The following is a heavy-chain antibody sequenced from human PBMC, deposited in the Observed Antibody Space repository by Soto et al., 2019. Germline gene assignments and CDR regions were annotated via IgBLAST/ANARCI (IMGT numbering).Heavy chain of an antibody. CDR1: GGTFSRFE. CDR3: ARDSIGGDYYGLDV. J-gene: IGHJ6*02. Sequence: QVHLVQSGAEVKKPGSSVKVSCKASGGTFSRFEISWVRQAPGQGLEWMGKIIPIFGTTNYAQKFQGRVTLTANESTGTVYLELSSLRSEDTAVYFCARDSIGGDYYGLDVWGQGITVTVSS. V-gene: IGHV1-69*18. D-gene: IGHD3-16*01. CDR2: IIPIFGTT.